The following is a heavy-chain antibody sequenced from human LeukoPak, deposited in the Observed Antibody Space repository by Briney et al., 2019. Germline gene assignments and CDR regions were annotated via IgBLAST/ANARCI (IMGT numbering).Heavy chain of an antibody. CDR3: ARDQGKDGDRNYYYGMDV. J-gene: IGHJ6*02. D-gene: IGHD4-17*01. Sequence: PGGSLRLSCAASGFTFSNYEMNWVRQAPGKGLEWVSYISSSGSTMYYADSVRGRFTISRDNAKNSLYLQMNGLRAEDTAVYYCARDQGKDGDRNYYYGMDVWGQGTTVTASS. CDR2: ISSSGSTM. CDR1: GFTFSNYE. V-gene: IGHV3-48*03.